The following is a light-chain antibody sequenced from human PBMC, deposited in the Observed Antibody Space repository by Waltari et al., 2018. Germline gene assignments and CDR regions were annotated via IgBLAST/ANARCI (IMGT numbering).Light chain of an antibody. J-gene: IGKJ5*01. CDR1: QTVSSN. CDR3: QQYNNWPFT. CDR2: GAS. V-gene: IGKV3-15*01. Sequence: EMVMTQSPATLSLSPGEGATLSCRASQTVSSNLAWYQQKPGQAPRLLIYGASTRATVIPARFSGSGSGTDFTLTISSLQSEDFAVYYCQQYNNWPFTFGQGTRLEIK.